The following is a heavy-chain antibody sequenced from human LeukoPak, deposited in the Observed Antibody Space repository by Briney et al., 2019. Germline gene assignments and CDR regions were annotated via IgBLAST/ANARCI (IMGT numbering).Heavy chain of an antibody. Sequence: SETLSLTCAVYGGSFSGYHWSWIRQPPGKGLEWIGEINHSGSTNYNPSLKSRVTISVDTSKNQFSLKLSSVTAADTAVYYCARGNPDYFDYWGQGTLVTVSS. J-gene: IGHJ4*02. CDR1: GGSFSGYH. V-gene: IGHV4-34*01. CDR2: INHSGST. CDR3: ARGNPDYFDY.